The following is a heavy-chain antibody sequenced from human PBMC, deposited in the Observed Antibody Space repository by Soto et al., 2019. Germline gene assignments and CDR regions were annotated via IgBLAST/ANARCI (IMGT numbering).Heavy chain of an antibody. D-gene: IGHD3-3*01. CDR3: ARGVYDFWSGHPKGLDY. J-gene: IGHJ4*02. Sequence: GGSLRLSCAASGFTFSGSVMHWVRQASGKGLEWVGRIRSKANNYATAYAVSVKGRFTISRDDSRNTAYLQMNSLKTEDTAVYYCARGVYDFWSGHPKGLDYWGQGTVVTVSS. CDR1: GFTFSGSV. CDR2: IRSKANNYAT. V-gene: IGHV3-73*01.